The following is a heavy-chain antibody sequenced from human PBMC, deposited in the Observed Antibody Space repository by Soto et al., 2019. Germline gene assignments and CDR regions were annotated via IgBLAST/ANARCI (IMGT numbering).Heavy chain of an antibody. CDR3: AKMVGATLCDY. V-gene: IGHV4-4*02. CDR2: IHHSGST. CDR1: GASISSTSSGDW. D-gene: IGHD1-26*01. Sequence: QVQLQESGPGLVKPSGTLSLTCTVSGASISSTSSGDWWSWVRQPPGKGLEWIGEIHHSGSTNYTTSLKSRVTMSVDKSKNQFSLRLSSVTAADTAVYYCAKMVGATLCDYWGQGTLVTVSS. J-gene: IGHJ4*02.